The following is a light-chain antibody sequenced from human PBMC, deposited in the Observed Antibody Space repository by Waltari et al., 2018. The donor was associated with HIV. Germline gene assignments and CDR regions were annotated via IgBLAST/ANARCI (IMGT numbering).Light chain of an antibody. V-gene: IGLV2-23*02. CDR1: SSDVGSYNL. Sequence: QSALTQPASVSGSPGQSLTISCTGTSSDVGSYNLVSWYPQHPGKAPKLMIYEVSKRPSGVSNRVSGAKSGNTASLTISGLQAEDEADYYCCSYAGSGDVFGTGTKVTVL. CDR2: EVS. J-gene: IGLJ1*01. CDR3: CSYAGSGDV.